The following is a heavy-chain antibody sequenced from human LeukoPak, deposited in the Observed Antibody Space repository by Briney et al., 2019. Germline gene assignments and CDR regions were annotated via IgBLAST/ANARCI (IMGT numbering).Heavy chain of an antibody. Sequence: GSLRLSCAASGFTFSSYAMSWVPQAPGKGLEWVSAISGSGGSTYYADSVKGRFTISRDNSKNTLYLQMNSLRAEDTAVYYCAKASSKVAGTAIGYWGQGTLVTVSS. D-gene: IGHD6-19*01. CDR2: ISGSGGST. CDR3: AKASSKVAGTAIGY. V-gene: IGHV3-23*01. CDR1: GFTFSSYA. J-gene: IGHJ4*02.